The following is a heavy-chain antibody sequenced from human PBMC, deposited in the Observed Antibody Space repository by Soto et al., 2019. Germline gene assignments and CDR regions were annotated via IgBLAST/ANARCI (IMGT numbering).Heavy chain of an antibody. Sequence: GGYLRLSCAAYGFTFSSYAMSWVRQALGKGLEWVSAISGSGGSTYYADPVKGRFTISRDNSKNTLYLQMNSLRAEDTAVYYCANDLWQLLQFSSVEFDYWGQGTLVTVSS. CDR3: ANDLWQLLQFSSVEFDY. D-gene: IGHD2-15*01. CDR1: GFTFSSYA. J-gene: IGHJ4*02. V-gene: IGHV3-23*01. CDR2: ISGSGGST.